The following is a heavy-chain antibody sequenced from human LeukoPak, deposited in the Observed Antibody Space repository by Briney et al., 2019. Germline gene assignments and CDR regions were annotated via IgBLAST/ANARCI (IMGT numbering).Heavy chain of an antibody. J-gene: IGHJ4*02. Sequence: AGGSLRLSCAASGFTLSSYWMSWVRQAPGKGLEWVANIRQDGSEKYYVDSVKGRFTISRDNAKNSLYLQMNSLRAEDTAVYYCARVPKRGSLWDYWGQGTLVTVSS. CDR3: ARVPKRGSLWDY. D-gene: IGHD1-26*01. CDR2: IRQDGSEK. V-gene: IGHV3-7*01. CDR1: GFTLSSYW.